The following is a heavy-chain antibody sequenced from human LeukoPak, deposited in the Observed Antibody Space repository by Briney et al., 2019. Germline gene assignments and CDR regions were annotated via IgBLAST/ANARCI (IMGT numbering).Heavy chain of an antibody. CDR3: ASRTYYDSSGYPPN. Sequence: GGSLRLSCAASGFTFSDYYMSWIRQAPGKGLEWVSYISSSGSTIYYADSVKGRFTISRDNAKNSLYLQMNSLRAEDTAVYYCASRTYYDSSGYPPNWGQGTLVTVSS. V-gene: IGHV3-11*01. CDR2: ISSSGSTI. J-gene: IGHJ4*02. D-gene: IGHD3-22*01. CDR1: GFTFSDYY.